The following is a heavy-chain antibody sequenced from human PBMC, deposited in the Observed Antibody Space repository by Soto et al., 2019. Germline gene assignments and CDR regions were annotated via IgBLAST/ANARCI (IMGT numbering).Heavy chain of an antibody. J-gene: IGHJ4*02. CDR1: DDSINSDKYY. D-gene: IGHD3-9*01. CDR3: ARLEGLATISYYFDF. V-gene: IGHV4-39*01. Sequence: QLQLQESGPGLVKPSETLSLTCSVSDDSINSDKYYWGWIRQPPGKGLEWIGSIYYRGNAYYNPSLQTRVTISLDKSRSQFSLKLNLVTAADSAVYFCARLEGLATISYYFDFWGPGALVTVSS. CDR2: IYYRGNA.